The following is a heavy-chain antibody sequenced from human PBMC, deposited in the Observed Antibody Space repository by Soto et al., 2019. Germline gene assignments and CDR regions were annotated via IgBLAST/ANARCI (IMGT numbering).Heavy chain of an antibody. Sequence: SVKVSCKASGYTFTGYYMHWVRQAPGQGLEWMGWINPNSGGTNYAQKFQGWGTMTRETSISTAYMVLSRLRSEDTAVDCCARGKRGSSSHYNYCHQRTLVTVSS. J-gene: IGHJ4*02. CDR2: INPNSGGT. V-gene: IGHV1-2*04. D-gene: IGHD6-6*01. CDR3: ARGKRGSSSHYNY. CDR1: GYTFTGYY.